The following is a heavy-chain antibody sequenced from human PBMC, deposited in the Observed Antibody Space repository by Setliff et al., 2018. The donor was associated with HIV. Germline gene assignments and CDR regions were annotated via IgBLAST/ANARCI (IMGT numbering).Heavy chain of an antibody. D-gene: IGHD6-19*01. CDR3: AKDFLYSSGWYEGWSDP. J-gene: IGHJ5*02. Sequence: GGSLRLSCTASRFSFKTYGMHWVRQAPGKGLEWVSFISGNSGAVTYADSVKGRFTISRDNSKNTLYLQMNSLRPEDTALYYCAKDFLYSSGWYEGWSDPWGQGTLVTVSS. CDR1: RFSFKTYG. CDR2: ISGNSGAV. V-gene: IGHV3-48*01.